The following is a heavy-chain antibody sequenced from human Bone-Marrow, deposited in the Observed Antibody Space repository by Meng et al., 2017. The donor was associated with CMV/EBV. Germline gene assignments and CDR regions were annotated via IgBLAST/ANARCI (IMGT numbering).Heavy chain of an antibody. CDR1: GFTFRSYW. J-gene: IGHJ4*02. Sequence: GGSLRLSCAASGFTFRSYWIHWVRQVPGKGLVWVSHISSDGSITFYADSVRGRFTISRDNAKNTLYLQMNSLRAEDTAVYYCARDEGYSGSLDYWGQGTLVTISS. CDR3: ARDEGYSGSLDY. CDR2: ISSDGSIT. D-gene: IGHD1-26*01. V-gene: IGHV3-74*01.